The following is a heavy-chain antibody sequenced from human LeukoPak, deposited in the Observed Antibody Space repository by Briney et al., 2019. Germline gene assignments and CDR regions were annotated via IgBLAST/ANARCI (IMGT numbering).Heavy chain of an antibody. Sequence: PPGGSLRLSCAASGFTFSSYGMHWVRQAPGKGLEWVAVISYDGSNKYYADSVKGRFTISRDNSKNTLYLQMNSLRAEDTAVYYCAFGEAAMGDYWGQGTLVTVSS. J-gene: IGHJ4*02. CDR1: GFTFSSYG. CDR2: ISYDGSNK. V-gene: IGHV3-30*03. D-gene: IGHD5-18*01. CDR3: AFGEAAMGDY.